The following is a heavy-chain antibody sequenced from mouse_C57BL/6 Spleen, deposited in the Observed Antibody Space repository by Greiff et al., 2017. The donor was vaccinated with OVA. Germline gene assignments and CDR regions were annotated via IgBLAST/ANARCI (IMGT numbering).Heavy chain of an antibody. CDR1: GYTFTSYW. J-gene: IGHJ3*01. Sequence: VQLQQPGAELVKPGASVKLSCKASGYTFTSYWMHWVKQRPGQGLEWIGMIHPNSGSTNYNEKFKSKATLTVDKSSSTAYMQLSSLTSEDSAVYYCAREGSKTLFAYWGQGTLVTVSA. D-gene: IGHD2-5*01. CDR2: IHPNSGST. CDR3: AREGSKTLFAY. V-gene: IGHV1-64*01.